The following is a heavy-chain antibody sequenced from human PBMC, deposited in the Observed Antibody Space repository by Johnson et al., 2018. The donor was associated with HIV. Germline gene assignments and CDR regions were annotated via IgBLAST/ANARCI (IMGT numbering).Heavy chain of an antibody. CDR1: GLSVSYGY. D-gene: IGHD1-26*01. J-gene: IGHJ3*02. Sequence: VQLVESGGGLIQPGGSLRLSCAASGLSVSYGYMTWVRQAPGKGLEWVANIKQDGSEKYYVDSVKGRFTISRDNYKNTLYLQMNSLIAEDTAVYYCAKDVRYSGSYLSFAFDIWGQGTMVTVSS. CDR2: IKQDGSEK. CDR3: AKDVRYSGSYLSFAFDI. V-gene: IGHV3-7*03.